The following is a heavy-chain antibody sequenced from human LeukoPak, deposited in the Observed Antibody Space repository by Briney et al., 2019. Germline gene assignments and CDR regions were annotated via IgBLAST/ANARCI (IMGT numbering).Heavy chain of an antibody. V-gene: IGHV1-24*01. CDR2: FDPEDGET. J-gene: IGHJ4*02. Sequence: ASVKVSCKVSGYTLTELSMHWVRQAPGKGLEWMGGFDPEDGETIYAQKFQDRVTMTEDTSTDTAYMELSSLRSEDTAVYYCARANLWHYYDSSGYPFDYWGQGTLVTVSS. CDR1: GYTLTELS. CDR3: ARANLWHYYDSSGYPFDY. D-gene: IGHD3-22*01.